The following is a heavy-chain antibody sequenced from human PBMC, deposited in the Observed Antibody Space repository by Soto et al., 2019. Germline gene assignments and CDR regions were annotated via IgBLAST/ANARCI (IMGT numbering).Heavy chain of an antibody. V-gene: IGHV1-2*02. CDR2: INPNSADT. Sequence: ASVKVSCNASGYSFTGYYMHWVRQAPGQGLEWMGWINPNSADTHYAQKFQGRVTMTRDTSISAAYMELSRLTSDDTAVYYCARVSLGDCWSGWQVGYYYAMDVWG. D-gene: IGHD3-3*01. J-gene: IGHJ6*01. CDR1: GYSFTGYY. CDR3: ARVSLGDCWSGWQVGYYYAMDV.